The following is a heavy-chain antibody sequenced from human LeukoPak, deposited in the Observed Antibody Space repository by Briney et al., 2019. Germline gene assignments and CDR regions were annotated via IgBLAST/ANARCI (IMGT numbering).Heavy chain of an antibody. CDR1: GYSISTGYY. CDR3: ARRGGIIRGVASYYYMDV. J-gene: IGHJ6*03. Sequence: SETLSLTCTVSGYSISTGYYWDWIRQPPGKGLEWIGTFYHGGSTYYNPSLKSRVTISVDTSKNQFSLNLSSVTAADTAAYYCARRGGIIRGVASYYYMDVWGKGTTVTISS. D-gene: IGHD3-10*01. V-gene: IGHV4-38-2*02. CDR2: FYHGGST.